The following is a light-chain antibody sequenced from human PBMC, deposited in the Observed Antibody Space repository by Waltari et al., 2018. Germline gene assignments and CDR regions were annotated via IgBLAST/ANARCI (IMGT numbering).Light chain of an antibody. CDR3: QQRSDWPKWT. J-gene: IGKJ1*01. V-gene: IGKV3-11*01. CDR2: DAS. CDR1: QSVSNY. Sequence: EIVLAQSPATLSLSPGESATLPCRASQSVSNYLAWYQQKPGQAPRLLIYDASIRATGIPARFSGSGSGTDFTLTISSLEPEDFAVYYCQQRSDWPKWTFGQGTKVEIK.